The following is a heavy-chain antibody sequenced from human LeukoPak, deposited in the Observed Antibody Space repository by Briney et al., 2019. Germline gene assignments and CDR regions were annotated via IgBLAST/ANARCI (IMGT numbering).Heavy chain of an antibody. CDR3: ARGGNYDFWSGYTQNWFDP. V-gene: IGHV3-48*02. CDR2: ISSSSSTI. J-gene: IGHJ5*02. CDR1: GFTFSSYS. Sequence: GGSLRLSCAASGFTFSSYSMNWVRQGPGKGQERVSYISSSSSTIYYADSVKGRFTMSRDNAKNSLYLQMNSLRDEDTAVYYCARGGNYDFWSGYTQNWFDPWGQGTLVTVSS. D-gene: IGHD3-3*01.